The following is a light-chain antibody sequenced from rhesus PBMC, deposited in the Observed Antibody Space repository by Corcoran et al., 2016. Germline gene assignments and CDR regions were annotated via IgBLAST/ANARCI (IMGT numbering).Light chain of an antibody. CDR2: SAS. J-gene: IGKJ4*01. CDR1: QSISNY. Sequence: DIQMTQSPSSLSASVGDRVTITCRASQSISNYLNWYQQEPGKAPKLLIYSASSLQSGVPSRFSGSGSGTEVTLPISSLQPEDVATYYCQQFKNYLALTFGGGTKVEIK. CDR3: QQFKNYLALT. V-gene: IGKV1-41*01.